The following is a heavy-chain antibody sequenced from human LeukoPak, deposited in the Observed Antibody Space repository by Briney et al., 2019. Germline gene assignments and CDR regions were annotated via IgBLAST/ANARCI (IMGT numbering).Heavy chain of an antibody. V-gene: IGHV3-30-3*01. CDR2: ISYDGSNK. CDR3: AREAPEVGALDY. J-gene: IGHJ4*02. CDR1: GFTFSSYA. Sequence: PGGSLRLSCAASGFTFSSYAMHWVRQAPGKGLEGVAVISYDGSNKYYADSVKGRFTISRDNSKNTLYLQMNSLRAEDTAVYYCAREAPEVGALDYWGQGTLVTVSS. D-gene: IGHD1-26*01.